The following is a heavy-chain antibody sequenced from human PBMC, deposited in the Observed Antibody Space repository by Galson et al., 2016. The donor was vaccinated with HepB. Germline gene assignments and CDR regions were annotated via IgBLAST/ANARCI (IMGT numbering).Heavy chain of an antibody. CDR2: INPSGDSA. Sequence: SVKVSCKAPEYIFTNYHMHWVRQAPGQGLEWMGIINPSGDSATYARKFQGRVIMTRDMSTSTVHMELSSLKSEDTAVYYCAPLVGSFPYWGQGTLVTVSS. V-gene: IGHV1-46*01. CDR1: EYIFTNYH. J-gene: IGHJ4*02. CDR3: APLVGSFPY. D-gene: IGHD2-2*01.